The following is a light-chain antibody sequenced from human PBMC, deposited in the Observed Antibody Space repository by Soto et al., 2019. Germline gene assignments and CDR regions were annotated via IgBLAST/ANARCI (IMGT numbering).Light chain of an antibody. Sequence: DVQMTQSPSTLSASVGDRVTITCRASQSIDIWLAWYQQKPGKAPNLLIYKASTLETGVPSRLTGSESGTEFTLTISSLQPDDFATYYCQQYNTFSTFGQGTKVEMK. CDR1: QSIDIW. V-gene: IGKV1-5*03. J-gene: IGKJ1*01. CDR2: KAS. CDR3: QQYNTFST.